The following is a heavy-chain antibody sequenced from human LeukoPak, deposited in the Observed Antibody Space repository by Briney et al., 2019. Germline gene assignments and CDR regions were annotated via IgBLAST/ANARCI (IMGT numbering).Heavy chain of an antibody. V-gene: IGHV4-31*03. CDR3: VRIDQYYFDY. CDR1: GGSISSGGYY. CDR2: IYYSGST. Sequence: PSETLSLTCTVSGGSISSGGYYWSWIRQHPGKGLEWIGYIYYSGSTYYNPPLKSRVTISVDTSKNQFSLKLSSVTAADTAVYYCVRIDQYYFDYWGQGTLVTVSS. J-gene: IGHJ4*02.